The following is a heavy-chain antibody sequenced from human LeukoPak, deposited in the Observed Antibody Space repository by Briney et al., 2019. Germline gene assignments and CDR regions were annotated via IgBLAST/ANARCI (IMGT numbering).Heavy chain of an antibody. V-gene: IGHV3-23*01. CDR3: AKDPTYYYDSSGYS. J-gene: IGHJ5*02. D-gene: IGHD3-22*01. Sequence: GGSLRLSCAASGYSFNAYAMSWVRQAPGKGLEWVSSITGDGNTIIYADSVKGRFTISRDYSKNTLYLQMNSLRAEDTAVYYCAKDPTYYYDSSGYSWGQGTLVTVSS. CDR1: GYSFNAYA. CDR2: ITGDGNTI.